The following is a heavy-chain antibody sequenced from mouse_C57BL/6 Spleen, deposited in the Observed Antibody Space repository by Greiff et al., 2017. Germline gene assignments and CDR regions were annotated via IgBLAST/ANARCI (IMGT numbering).Heavy chain of an antibody. J-gene: IGHJ4*01. V-gene: IGHV1-69*01. D-gene: IGHD1-1*01. Sequence: QVQLKQPGAELVMPGASVKLSCKASGYTFTSYWMHWVKQRPGQGLEWIGEIDPSDSYTNYNQKFKGKSTLTVDKSSSTAYMQLSSLTSEDSAVYYCARRGGSPLYAMDYWGQGTSVTVSS. CDR2: IDPSDSYT. CDR3: ARRGGSPLYAMDY. CDR1: GYTFTSYW.